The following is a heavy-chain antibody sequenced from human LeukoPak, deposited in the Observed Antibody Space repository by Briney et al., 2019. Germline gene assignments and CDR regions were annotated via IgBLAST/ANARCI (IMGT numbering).Heavy chain of an antibody. CDR1: GGTFSSYA. D-gene: IGHD6-6*01. V-gene: IGHV1-69*05. CDR2: TIPIFGTA. J-gene: IGHJ6*03. CDR3: ARPSSSSSSKYYYYYYMDV. Sequence: SVKVSCKASGGTFSSYAISWVRQAPGQGLEWMGGTIPIFGTANYAQKFQGRVTITTDESTSTAYMELSSLRSEDTAVYYCARPSSSSSSKYYYYYYMDVWGKGTRSPSP.